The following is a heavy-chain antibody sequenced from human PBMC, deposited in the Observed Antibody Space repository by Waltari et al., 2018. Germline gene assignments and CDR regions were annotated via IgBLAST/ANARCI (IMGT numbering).Heavy chain of an antibody. D-gene: IGHD1-26*01. CDR1: GGSISSYY. CDR3: ARVDPINYYDPYFDY. J-gene: IGHJ4*02. CDR2: IYYSGST. Sequence: QVQLQESGPGLVKPSETLSLPCTVSGGSISSYYWSWIRQPPGKGLEWFGYIYYSGSTNYNPSLNSRVTISVDTSKNQFSLMLSSVTAADTAVYYCARVDPINYYDPYFDYWCQGTLVTVSS. V-gene: IGHV4-59*01.